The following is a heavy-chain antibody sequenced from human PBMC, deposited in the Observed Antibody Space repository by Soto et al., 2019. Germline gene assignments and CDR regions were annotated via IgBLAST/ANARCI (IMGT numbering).Heavy chain of an antibody. CDR1: GYTFTGCY. J-gene: IGHJ6*02. CDR2: INPNSGGT. CDR3: ARXRGSGWSYHYYYYYGMDV. V-gene: IGHV1-2*04. Sequence: ASVKVSCKASGYTFTGCYMHWVRQAPGQGLEWMGWINPNSGGTNYAQKFQGWVTMTRDTSISTAYMELSRLRSDDTAVYYCARXRGSGWSYHYYYYYGMDVWGQGTTVTVS. D-gene: IGHD6-19*01.